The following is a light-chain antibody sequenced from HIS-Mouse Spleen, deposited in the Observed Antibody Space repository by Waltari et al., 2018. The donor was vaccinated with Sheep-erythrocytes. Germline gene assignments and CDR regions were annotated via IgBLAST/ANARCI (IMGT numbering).Light chain of an antibody. CDR1: KLGDKY. CDR2: QDS. Sequence: SYELTQPPSVSVSPGQTASITCSGDKLGDKYACWYHQKPGQSPVLVIYQDSKRPSGIPERFSGSNSGNTATLTISGTQAMDEADYYCHAWDSSTVVFGGGTKLTVL. CDR3: HAWDSSTVV. J-gene: IGLJ2*01. V-gene: IGLV3-1*01.